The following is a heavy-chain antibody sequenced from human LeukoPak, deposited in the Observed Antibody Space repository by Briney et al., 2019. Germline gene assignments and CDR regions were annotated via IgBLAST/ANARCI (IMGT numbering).Heavy chain of an antibody. CDR2: IYYSGNN. V-gene: IGHV4-59*01. CDR3: ARLPGVGYCSSTSCYALDAFTI. Sequence: SETLSLTCIDSGGSISSDYWSWIRQSPGKGLEWIGYIYYSGNNNKNPHLKSRLTIPVATSKSQFSLKLTSVTAADTAVYYCARLPGVGYCSSTSCYALDAFTIWGQGTMVTVSS. J-gene: IGHJ3*02. CDR1: GGSISSDY. D-gene: IGHD2-2*01.